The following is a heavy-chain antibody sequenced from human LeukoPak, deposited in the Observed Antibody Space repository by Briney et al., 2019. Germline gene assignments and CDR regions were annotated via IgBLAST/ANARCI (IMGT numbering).Heavy chain of an antibody. J-gene: IGHJ4*02. CDR2: MNPNSGKT. V-gene: IGHV1-8*01. CDR3: TRSVRRGSIDY. CDR1: RYTFSSYD. Sequence: ASLKVSCKASRYTFSSYDISWVRQATGQRLESMGWMNPNSGKTGYAQKFKGRVTMTRSSSISTADMELSSLRSEDTAVYYCTRSVRRGSIDYWGPGTLVTVSS. D-gene: IGHD1-26*01.